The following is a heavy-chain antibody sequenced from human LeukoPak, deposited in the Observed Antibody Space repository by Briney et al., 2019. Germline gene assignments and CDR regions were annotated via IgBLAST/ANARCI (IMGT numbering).Heavy chain of an antibody. Sequence: ASVNVSCKTSGYIFTVKFLHWLRQAPGQGLEWMGGIDPKSGGPVYGQNFRGRLTVTRDTSVRTAYMELSRLRADDTAVYYSAIENCYDGSGCSKTFDYWGQGTLVTVSS. CDR1: GYIFTVKF. J-gene: IGHJ4*02. CDR2: IDPKSGGP. D-gene: IGHD3-22*01. CDR3: AIENCYDGSGCSKTFDY. V-gene: IGHV1-2*02.